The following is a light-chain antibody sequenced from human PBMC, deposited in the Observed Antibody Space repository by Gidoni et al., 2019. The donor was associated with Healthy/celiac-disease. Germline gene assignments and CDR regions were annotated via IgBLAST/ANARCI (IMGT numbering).Light chain of an antibody. V-gene: IGLV2-23*02. CDR2: EVS. CDR3: CSYAGSSTS. J-gene: IGLJ1*01. CDR1: RSDVGSYTL. Sequence: QSALTQPASVSGSPGQSITISCTGTRSDVGSYTLVSWYQQHPGKAPKLMMYEVSKRPSGVSNRFSGSKSGNTASLTISGLQAEDEADYYCCSYAGSSTSFGTGTKVTVL.